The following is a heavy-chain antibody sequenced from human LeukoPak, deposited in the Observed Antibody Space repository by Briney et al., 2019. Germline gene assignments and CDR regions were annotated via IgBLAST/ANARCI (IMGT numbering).Heavy chain of an antibody. CDR1: GFTFSSYG. CDR3: AKGGSGSFPNWFDP. D-gene: IGHD1-26*01. J-gene: IGHJ5*02. Sequence: GGSLRLSCAASGFTFSSYGMHWVRQAPGKGLEWVAVISYDGSNKYYADSVKGRFTISRDNSRNTLYLQMNSLRAEDTAVYYCAKGGSGSFPNWFDPWGQGTLVTVSS. CDR2: ISYDGSNK. V-gene: IGHV3-30*18.